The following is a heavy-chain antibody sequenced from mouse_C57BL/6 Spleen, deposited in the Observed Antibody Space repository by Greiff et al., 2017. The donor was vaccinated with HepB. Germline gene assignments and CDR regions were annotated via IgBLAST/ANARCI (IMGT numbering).Heavy chain of an antibody. D-gene: IGHD2-1*01. CDR1: GYTFTSYW. Sequence: VQLKQPGAELVRPGTSVKLSCKASGYTFTSYWMHWVKQRPGQGLEWIGVIDPSDSYTNYNQKFKGKATLTVDTSSSTAYMQLSSLTSEDSAVYYCARAPYGNYDFDYWGQGTTLTVSS. CDR3: ARAPYGNYDFDY. V-gene: IGHV1-59*01. J-gene: IGHJ2*01. CDR2: IDPSDSYT.